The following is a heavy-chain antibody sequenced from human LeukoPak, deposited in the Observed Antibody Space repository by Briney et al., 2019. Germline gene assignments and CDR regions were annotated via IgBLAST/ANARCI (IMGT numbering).Heavy chain of an antibody. V-gene: IGHV4-38-2*02. D-gene: IGHD3-10*01. Sequence: SETLSLTCTVSGYSISSGYFWGCIRQPPGKGLEWIGNIYYSGSTHYSPSLKSRVTISVDTSKNHFSLKLSSVTAADTAVYYCARDYYGSGSYRRIDAFDIWGQGRMVTVSS. CDR1: GYSISSGYF. J-gene: IGHJ3*02. CDR3: ARDYYGSGSYRRIDAFDI. CDR2: IYYSGST.